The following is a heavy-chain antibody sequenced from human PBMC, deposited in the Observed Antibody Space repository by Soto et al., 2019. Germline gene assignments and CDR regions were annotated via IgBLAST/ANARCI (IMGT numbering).Heavy chain of an antibody. CDR2: IYYSGTT. CDR3: ARGRGGTYDAFDI. J-gene: IGHJ3*02. V-gene: IGHV4-59*01. D-gene: IGHD1-26*01. CDR1: SGSIGTYF. Sequence: WATLSLTCTVSSGSIGTYFWSWIRQPPGKGLEWIGYIYYSGTTNYNPSLKSRVTIFLDTSKNQFSLRLSSVTAADTAVYYCARGRGGTYDAFDIWGQGTLVTVSS.